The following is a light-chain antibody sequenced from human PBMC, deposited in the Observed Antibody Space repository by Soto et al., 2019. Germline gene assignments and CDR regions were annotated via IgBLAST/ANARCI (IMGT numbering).Light chain of an antibody. CDR1: SSNIRGNS. Sequence: QSVMTQPPSVSAAPGQKVTICCSGSSSNIRGNSVSWYQELPGTAPKLLIYDDNKRPSGIPDRFSGSKSGTSATLGITGFQTGDEADYYCGSWDSSLSAYVFGTGTKLTVL. V-gene: IGLV1-51*01. CDR2: DDN. CDR3: GSWDSSLSAYV. J-gene: IGLJ1*01.